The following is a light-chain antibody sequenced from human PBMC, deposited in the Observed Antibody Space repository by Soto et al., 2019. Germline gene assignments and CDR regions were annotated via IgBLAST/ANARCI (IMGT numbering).Light chain of an antibody. J-gene: IGLJ2*01. V-gene: IGLV2-23*02. CDR1: SSDVGNYDL. Sequence: QSALTQPASVSGSPGQSITISCTGTSSDVGNYDLVSWYQQHPGKAPKLLIYEVTKRPSGVSNRLSGSKSGNTASLTISGLQAEDEADYSCCSYATTSPVVFGGGTKVTVL. CDR3: CSYATTSPVV. CDR2: EVT.